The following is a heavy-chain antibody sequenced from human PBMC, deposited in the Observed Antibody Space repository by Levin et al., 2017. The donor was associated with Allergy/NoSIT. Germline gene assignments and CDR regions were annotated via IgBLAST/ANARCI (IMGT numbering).Heavy chain of an antibody. V-gene: IGHV3-48*02. CDR2: ISSSSGTI. D-gene: IGHD2-15*01. CDR1: GFTLSNYG. J-gene: IGHJ4*02. CDR3: ARDPYCTGGSCYPGYFDY. Sequence: GGSLRLSCAASGFTLSNYGMDWVRQAPGKGLEWVSYISSSSGTIYYADSVKGRFTISRDNAKNSLYLQMNSLRDEDTAVYYCARDPYCTGGSCYPGYFDYWGQGILVTVSS.